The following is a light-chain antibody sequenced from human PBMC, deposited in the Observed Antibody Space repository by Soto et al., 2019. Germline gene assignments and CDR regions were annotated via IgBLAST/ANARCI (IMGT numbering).Light chain of an antibody. Sequence: EIVMTQSPATLSVSPGERATLSCSASQSVSSNLAWYQQKPGQAPRLLIYGASTRATGIPARFSGSGSGTEFTLTISSLQSEDFAVYYCQQYNNGPPWTFGQGTKVEIK. CDR3: QQYNNGPPWT. CDR2: GAS. CDR1: QSVSSN. J-gene: IGKJ1*01. V-gene: IGKV3-15*01.